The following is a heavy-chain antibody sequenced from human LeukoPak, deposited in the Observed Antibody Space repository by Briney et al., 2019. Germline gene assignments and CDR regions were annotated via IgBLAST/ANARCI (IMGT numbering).Heavy chain of an antibody. CDR2: ISSSSSYI. CDR3: ARARYSSSPFDP. CDR1: GLIFSSYS. Sequence: PGGSLRLSCAASGLIFSSYSMNWVRQAPGKGLEWVSFISSSSSYIYYADSVKGRFTISRDNAKNSLYLQINSLRAEDTAVYYCARARYSSSPFDPWGQGTLVTVSS. V-gene: IGHV3-21*01. J-gene: IGHJ5*02. D-gene: IGHD6-13*01.